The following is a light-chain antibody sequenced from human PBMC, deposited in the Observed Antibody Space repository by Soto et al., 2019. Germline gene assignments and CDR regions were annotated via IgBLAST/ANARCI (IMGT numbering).Light chain of an antibody. CDR1: NIGIRS. CDR2: EDS. J-gene: IGLJ3*02. V-gene: IGLV3-21*02. Sequence: SYELTQPPSLSVAPGQTATITCVGDNIGIRSVHWYQQRPGQAPVPVLYEDSDRPSGIPDRFSGSNSGNTATLTISRVEAGDEADYYCQVWESYSDVPFGGGTKLTVL. CDR3: QVWESYSDVP.